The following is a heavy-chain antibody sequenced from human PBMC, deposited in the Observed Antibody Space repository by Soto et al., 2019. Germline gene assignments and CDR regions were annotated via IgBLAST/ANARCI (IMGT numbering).Heavy chain of an antibody. J-gene: IGHJ4*02. V-gene: IGHV3-9*01. CDR3: ARGSSMRPLLYGDYVY. CDR1: GFTFDDYA. CDR2: ISWNSGSI. D-gene: IGHD4-17*01. Sequence: EVQLVESGGGLVQPGRSLRLSCAASGFTFDDYAMHWVRQAPGKGLEWVSGISWNSGSIGYADSVKGRFTISRDNAKNYLYLHMNSPGAEDAALYYCARGSSMRPLLYGDYVYWGQGTLVTVSS.